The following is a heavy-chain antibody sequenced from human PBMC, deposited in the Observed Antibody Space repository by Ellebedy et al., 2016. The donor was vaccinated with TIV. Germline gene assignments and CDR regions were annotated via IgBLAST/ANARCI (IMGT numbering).Heavy chain of an antibody. V-gene: IGHV3-53*01. CDR2: IYSDDSA. CDR3: ARDGGRDCGGDCPFEY. Sequence: GESLKISCAASGFTVTSSYMSWVRQAPGKGLEWVSVIYSDDSAYYADSVKGRFSISRDNSKNTLYLHMNSLRAEDTAVYYCARDGGRDCGGDCPFEYWGQGTLVTVSS. J-gene: IGHJ4*02. CDR1: GFTVTSSY. D-gene: IGHD2-21*02.